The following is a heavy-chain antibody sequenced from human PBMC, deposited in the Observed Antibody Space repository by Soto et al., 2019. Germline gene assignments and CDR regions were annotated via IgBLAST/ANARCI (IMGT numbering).Heavy chain of an antibody. CDR3: ARDEVIAAAGHNWFDP. Sequence: ASVKVSCKASGGTFSSYTISWVRQAPGQGLEWMGRIIPILGIANYAQKFQGRVTVTADKSTSTAYMELSSLRSEDTAEYYCARDEVIAAAGHNWFDPWGQGTLVTVSS. CDR1: GGTFSSYT. V-gene: IGHV1-69*04. CDR2: IIPILGIA. J-gene: IGHJ5*02. D-gene: IGHD6-13*01.